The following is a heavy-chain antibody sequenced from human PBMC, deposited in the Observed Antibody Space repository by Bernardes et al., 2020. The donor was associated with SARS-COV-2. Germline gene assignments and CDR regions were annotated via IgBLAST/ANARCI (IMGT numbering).Heavy chain of an antibody. CDR2: IYSGGST. J-gene: IGHJ6*02. D-gene: IGHD1-26*01. V-gene: IGHV3-66*01. CDR3: ARDPSSIVSVYGMDV. CDR1: GFTVSSNY. Sequence: GSLRLSCAASGFTVSSNYMSWVRQAPGKGLEWVSVIYSGGSTYYADSVKGRFTISRDNSKSTLYLQMNSLRAEDTAVYYCARDPSSIVSVYGMDVWGQGTTVIVSS.